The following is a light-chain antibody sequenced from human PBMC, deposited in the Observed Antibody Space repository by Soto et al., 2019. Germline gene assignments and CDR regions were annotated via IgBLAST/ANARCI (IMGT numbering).Light chain of an antibody. CDR3: QNYNSAPWT. CDR1: QGISNY. V-gene: IGKV1-27*01. CDR2: AAS. Sequence: DIQMTQSPSSLSASVGDRVTITCRASQGISNYLAWYQQEPGRVPKLLIYAASTLQSGVPSRFSGSGSGTDLTLTVSSLQPGDVGTYYCQNYNSAPWTFGQGTKVEI. J-gene: IGKJ1*01.